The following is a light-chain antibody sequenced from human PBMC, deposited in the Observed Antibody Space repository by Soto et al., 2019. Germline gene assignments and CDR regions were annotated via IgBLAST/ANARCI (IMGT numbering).Light chain of an antibody. V-gene: IGKV1-39*01. CDR2: AAS. J-gene: IGKJ1*01. Sequence: DVQMTQSPISLSSSVGDGLTITCRASRSIMTYLNWYQLKPGKPPRLLIYAASSLQSGVPSRFSGSGCWRYLTRAITNLQPEDFATYSRQHSYNSQQGLGQWTKVDIK. CDR1: RSIMTY. CDR3: QHSYNSQQG.